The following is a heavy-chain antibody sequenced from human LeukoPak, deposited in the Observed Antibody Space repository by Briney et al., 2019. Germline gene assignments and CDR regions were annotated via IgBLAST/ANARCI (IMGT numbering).Heavy chain of an antibody. CDR3: ARGAALVTDKYFDY. V-gene: IGHV4-4*08. CDR2: INNRGTT. J-gene: IGHJ4*01. Sequence: PSETLSLTCSLSGGSISTTYWSWIRQSPGKGLEWIAFINNRGTTNYNPSLKSRVTISIGTSKKDFSLKLTSVTAADTAMYYCARGAALVTDKYFDYWGHGTLVTVSS. D-gene: IGHD5-18*01. CDR1: GGSISTTY.